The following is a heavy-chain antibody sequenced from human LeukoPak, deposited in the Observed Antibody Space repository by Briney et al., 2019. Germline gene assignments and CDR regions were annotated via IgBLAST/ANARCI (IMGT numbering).Heavy chain of an antibody. Sequence: PGGSLRLSCAASGFTFSSYGMSWVRQAPGKGLEWVSAISGSGGSTYYADSVKGRFTISRDNSKNTLYLQMNSLRAEDTAVYYCAKERRYYYDSSGYYPDAFDIWGQGTMVTVSS. D-gene: IGHD3-22*01. CDR2: ISGSGGST. V-gene: IGHV3-23*01. J-gene: IGHJ3*02. CDR1: GFTFSSYG. CDR3: AKERRYYYDSSGYYPDAFDI.